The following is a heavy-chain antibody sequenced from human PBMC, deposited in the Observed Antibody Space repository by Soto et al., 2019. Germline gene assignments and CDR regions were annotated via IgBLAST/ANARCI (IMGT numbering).Heavy chain of an antibody. V-gene: IGHV4-59*08. Sequence: QVQLQESGPGLVKLSETLSLTCTVSGGSIRGYYWSWIRQAPGKGLEWVGYVHNSGSTDHSPSLKGRVTMSADTSNNQVSLRLSSVTAADTAVYYCARQKYTRSWSLAYWGQGALVTVSS. CDR3: ARQKYTRSWSLAY. CDR2: VHNSGST. D-gene: IGHD6-13*01. J-gene: IGHJ4*02. CDR1: GGSIRGYY.